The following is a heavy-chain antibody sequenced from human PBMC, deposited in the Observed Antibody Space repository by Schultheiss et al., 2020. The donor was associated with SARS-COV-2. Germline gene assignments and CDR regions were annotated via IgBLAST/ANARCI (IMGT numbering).Heavy chain of an antibody. Sequence: SQTLSLTCTVSGGSISSYYWSWIRQPPGKGLEWIGYIYYSGSTNYNPSLKSRVTISVDTSKNQFSLQLNSVTPEDTAVYYCARGQGIQLWLEYYFDYWGQGTLVTVSS. CDR3: ARGQGIQLWLEYYFDY. D-gene: IGHD5-18*01. J-gene: IGHJ4*02. V-gene: IGHV4-59*12. CDR1: GGSISSYY. CDR2: IYYSGST.